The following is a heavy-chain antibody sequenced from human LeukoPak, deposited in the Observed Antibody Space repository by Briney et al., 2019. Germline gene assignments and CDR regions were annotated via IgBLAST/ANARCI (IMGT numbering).Heavy chain of an antibody. J-gene: IGHJ4*02. CDR1: GGSFSGYY. CDR2: INHSGST. CDR3: ARGRLGDSSTGFDY. D-gene: IGHD2-21*02. V-gene: IGHV4-34*01. Sequence: SETLSLTCAVYGGSFSGYYWSWIRQPPGKGLEWSGEINHSGSTNYNPSLKRRVTISVDTSKNQFSLKLSSVTAADTAVYYCARGRLGDSSTGFDYWGQGTLVTVSS.